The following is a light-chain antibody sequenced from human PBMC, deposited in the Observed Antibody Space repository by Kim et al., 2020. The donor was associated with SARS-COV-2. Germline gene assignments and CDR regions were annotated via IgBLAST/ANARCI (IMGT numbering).Light chain of an antibody. J-gene: IGLJ3*02. Sequence: SYELTQPLSVSVALGQSARITCGGNNIGRKNVHWYQQKPGQAPVLVIYRDTDRPSLIPERFSGSNSGNTATLTISRAQAGDEADYYCQVWDSSTAVFGGGTQLTVL. CDR3: QVWDSSTAV. V-gene: IGLV3-9*01. CDR1: NIGRKN. CDR2: RDT.